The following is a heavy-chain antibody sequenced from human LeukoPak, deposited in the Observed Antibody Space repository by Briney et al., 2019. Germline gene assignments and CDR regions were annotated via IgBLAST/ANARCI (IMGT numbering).Heavy chain of an antibody. Sequence: ASEKVSCKASGYTFTSYAMNWVRQAPGQGLEWMGWINTNTGNPTYAQGFTGRFVFSLDTSVSTAYLQISSLKAEDTAVYYCARSPWIQLWLDYYYYYYMDVWGKGTTVTVSS. J-gene: IGHJ6*03. V-gene: IGHV7-4-1*02. CDR2: INTNTGNP. CDR1: GYTFTSYA. D-gene: IGHD5-18*01. CDR3: ARSPWIQLWLDYYYYYYMDV.